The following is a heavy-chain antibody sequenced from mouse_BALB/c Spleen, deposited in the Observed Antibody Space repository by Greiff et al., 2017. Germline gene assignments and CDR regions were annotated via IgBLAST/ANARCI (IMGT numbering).Heavy chain of an antibody. J-gene: IGHJ2*01. D-gene: IGHD2-1*01. CDR3: ARDIRDGNLDY. Sequence: EVKVVESGGGLVQPGGSLRLSCATSGFTFTDYYMSWVRQPPGKALEWLGFIRNKANGYTTEYSASVKGRFTISRDNSQSILYLQMNTLRAEDSATYYCARDIRDGNLDYWGQGTTLTVSS. CDR2: IRNKANGYTT. CDR1: GFTFTDYY. V-gene: IGHV7-3*02.